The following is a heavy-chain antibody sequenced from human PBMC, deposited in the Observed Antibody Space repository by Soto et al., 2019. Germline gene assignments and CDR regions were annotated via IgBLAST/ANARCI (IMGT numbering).Heavy chain of an antibody. Sequence: SETLSLTCTVSAASFSKYYLTWIRQPPGKGLEWIGYVYFNGNTNYNPSLMRRVSISINTSKNQISLTLNSVTAADTAVYYCASVTFGGVVLAHWGQGTLVTVSS. D-gene: IGHD3-16*01. J-gene: IGHJ4*02. CDR1: AASFSKYY. CDR3: ASVTFGGVVLAH. CDR2: VYFNGNT. V-gene: IGHV4-59*13.